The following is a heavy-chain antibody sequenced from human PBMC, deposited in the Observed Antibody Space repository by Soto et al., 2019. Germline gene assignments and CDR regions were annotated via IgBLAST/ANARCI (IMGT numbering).Heavy chain of an antibody. CDR3: AKDTTLESYGGP. CDR1: EFSISPYW. CDR2: ISGSGGST. Sequence: GGSLRLSCVASEFSISPYWMSWVRQAPGKGLEWVSAISGSGGSTYYADSVKGRFTISRDNSKNTLYLQMNSLRAEDTAVYYCAKDTTLESYGGPWGQGTLVTVSS. D-gene: IGHD1-26*01. J-gene: IGHJ5*02. V-gene: IGHV3-23*01.